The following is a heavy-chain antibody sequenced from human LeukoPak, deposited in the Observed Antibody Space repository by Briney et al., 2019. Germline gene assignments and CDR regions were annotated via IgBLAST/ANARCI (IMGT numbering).Heavy chain of an antibody. Sequence: ASVKVSCKASGYTFTGYYMRWVRQAPGQGLEWMGWINPNSGGTNYAQKFQGRVTMTRDTSISTAYMELSRLRSDDTAVYYCARAIYDSSGYYYGSWGQGTLVTVSS. CDR1: GYTFTGYY. CDR2: INPNSGGT. D-gene: IGHD3-22*01. CDR3: ARAIYDSSGYYYGS. J-gene: IGHJ5*02. V-gene: IGHV1-2*02.